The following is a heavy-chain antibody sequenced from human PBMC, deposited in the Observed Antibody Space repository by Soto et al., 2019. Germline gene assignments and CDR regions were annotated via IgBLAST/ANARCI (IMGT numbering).Heavy chain of an antibody. J-gene: IGHJ4*02. CDR1: GFTFSSYW. CDR2: IKQDGSEI. Sequence: GGSLRLSCAASGFTFSSYWMSWVRQGPGKGPEWVANIKQDGSEIYYVDSVKGRFTISRDNSKNTLYLQMNSLRAEDTAVYYCARDHSLGYHPSYLDYWAQGTLVTVSS. D-gene: IGHD5-12*01. V-gene: IGHV3-7*01. CDR3: ARDHSLGYHPSYLDY.